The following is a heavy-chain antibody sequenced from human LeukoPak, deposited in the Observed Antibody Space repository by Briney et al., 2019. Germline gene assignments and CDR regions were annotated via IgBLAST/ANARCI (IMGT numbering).Heavy chain of an antibody. CDR2: IYYSGST. Sequence: SETLSLTCTVSGGSISSYYWSWIRQPAGKGLEWIGSIYYSGSTYYNPSLKSRVTISVDTSKNQFSLKLSSVTAADTAVYYCARDRHSGYDYHYFDYWGQGTLVTVSS. J-gene: IGHJ4*02. V-gene: IGHV4-4*07. CDR1: GGSISSYY. D-gene: IGHD5-12*01. CDR3: ARDRHSGYDYHYFDY.